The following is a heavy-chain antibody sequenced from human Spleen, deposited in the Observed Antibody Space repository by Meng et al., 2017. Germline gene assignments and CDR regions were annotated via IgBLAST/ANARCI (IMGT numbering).Heavy chain of an antibody. V-gene: IGHV3-11*01. Sequence: QVQLVESGGGLVKPGGSLRVSCAASGFTFNYYYMNWIRQAPGKGLEWVSYISSGGSPTHYADSVKGRFTISRDDAKNSLYLQMDNLGAEGTAVYYCARGSVGIVGATIDYWCQGTLVTVSS. CDR2: ISSGGSPT. D-gene: IGHD1-26*01. J-gene: IGHJ4*02. CDR3: ARGSVGIVGATIDY. CDR1: GFTFNYYY.